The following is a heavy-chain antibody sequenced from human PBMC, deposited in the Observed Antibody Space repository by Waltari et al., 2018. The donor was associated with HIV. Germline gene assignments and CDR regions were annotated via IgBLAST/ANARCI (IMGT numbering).Heavy chain of an antibody. V-gene: IGHV6-1*01. CDR3: ARGRDYDINFDY. CDR2: TYYRYKWYN. D-gene: IGHD3-9*01. CDR1: GDSVPSNSAA. J-gene: IGHJ4*01. Sequence: QVQLQQSGPGLVKTSQTLSLTCAISGDSVPSNSAAWNWIRPSPSIGLEWLGRTYYRYKWYNDYAVSVKSRITINPDTSKNQFSLQLNSVTPEDTAVYYCARGRDYDINFDYWGQGTLVTVSS.